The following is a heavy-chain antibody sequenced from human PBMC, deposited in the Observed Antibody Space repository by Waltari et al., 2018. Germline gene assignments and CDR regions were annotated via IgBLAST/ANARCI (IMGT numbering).Heavy chain of an antibody. CDR3: ATSVGGNMEFDN. D-gene: IGHD6-19*01. CDR1: AYTFSTYG. CDR2: ISAHNGNT. V-gene: IGHV1-18*01. J-gene: IGHJ1*01. Sequence: QAQLAQSGAEVKKPGAPVKVSCKASAYTFSTYGITWVRQVPGQGLEWMGWISAHNGNTNHAQKFQDRVTLTTDTSTHTAYLEMRSLTADDTAVYYCATSVGGNMEFDNWGQGTLVTVSS.